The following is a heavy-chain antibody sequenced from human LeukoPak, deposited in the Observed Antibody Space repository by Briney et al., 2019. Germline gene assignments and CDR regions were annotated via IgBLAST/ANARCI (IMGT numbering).Heavy chain of an antibody. CDR1: GFSFSNAW. D-gene: IGHD6-19*01. CDR3: AKAGIGVVGYFDY. J-gene: IGHJ4*02. Sequence: GGSLRLSCAASGFSFSNAWMSWVRQAPGKGLEWVGRIKSKTDSGTTDYAAPVQGRFTISRDDSKNTLYLQMNSLRDEDTALYYCAKAGIGVVGYFDYWGQGTLVTVSS. CDR2: IKSKTDSGTT. V-gene: IGHV3-15*01.